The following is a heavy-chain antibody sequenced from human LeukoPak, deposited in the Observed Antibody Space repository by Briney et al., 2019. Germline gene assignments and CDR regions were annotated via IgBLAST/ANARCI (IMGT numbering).Heavy chain of an antibody. D-gene: IGHD1-26*01. CDR1: GFTFSSYA. Sequence: GGSLRLSCAASGFTFSSYAMSWVRQAPGKGLEWFSAISGSGGSTYYADSVKGRFTISRDNSKNTLYLQVNSLRAEDTAVYYCAKEVLGATNTFDYWGQGTLVTVSS. J-gene: IGHJ4*02. CDR2: ISGSGGST. V-gene: IGHV3-23*01. CDR3: AKEVLGATNTFDY.